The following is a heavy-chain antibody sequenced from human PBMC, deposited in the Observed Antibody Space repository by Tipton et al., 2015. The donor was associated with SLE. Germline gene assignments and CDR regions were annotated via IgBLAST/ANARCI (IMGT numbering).Heavy chain of an antibody. Sequence: GSLRLSCAASGFTFSSYAMSWVRQAPGKGLEWVSVIYSGGSTYYADSVKGRFTISRDNSKNTLYLQMNSLRAEDTAVYYCAKPFAAAGTGYFDYWGQETLVTVSS. CDR1: GFTFSSYA. CDR3: AKPFAAAGTGYFDY. D-gene: IGHD6-13*01. CDR2: IYSGGST. J-gene: IGHJ4*02. V-gene: IGHV3-23*03.